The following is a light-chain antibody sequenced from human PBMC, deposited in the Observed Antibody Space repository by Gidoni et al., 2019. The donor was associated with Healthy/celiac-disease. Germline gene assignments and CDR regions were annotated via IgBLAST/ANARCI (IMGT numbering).Light chain of an antibody. CDR1: QSVSSSY. J-gene: IGKJ3*01. V-gene: IGKV3-20*01. CDR2: GAS. CDR3: QQYGSSPFT. Sequence: ELVLTQSPGTLSLSPGESATLSCRASQSVSSSYLAWYQQKPGQAPRLLIYGASSRATGIPDRFSGSGSGTDFTLTISRLEPEDFAVYYCQQYGSSPFTFXPXTKVDIK.